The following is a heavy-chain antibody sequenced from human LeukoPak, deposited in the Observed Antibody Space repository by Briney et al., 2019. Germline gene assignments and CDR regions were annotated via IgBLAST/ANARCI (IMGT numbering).Heavy chain of an antibody. CDR3: ARGDGYNPL. D-gene: IGHD5-24*01. V-gene: IGHV4-59*01. CDR1: GGSISSYY. Sequence: SETLSLTCTVSGGSISSYYWSWIRQPPGKGLEWIGYISYSGITNYNPSLKSRVTISVDTSKNQFSLKLTSVTAADTAVYYCARGDGYNPLWGQGTLVTVSS. J-gene: IGHJ4*02. CDR2: ISYSGIT.